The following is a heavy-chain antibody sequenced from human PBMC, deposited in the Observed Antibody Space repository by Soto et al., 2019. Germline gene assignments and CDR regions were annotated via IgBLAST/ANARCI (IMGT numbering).Heavy chain of an antibody. CDR1: GGSISSSSYY. Sequence: SETLSLTCTVSGGSISSSSYYWGWIRQPPGKGLEWIGSIYYSGSTYYNPSLKSRVTISVDTSKNQFSLKLSSVTAADTAVYYCASAAALVLGMDVWGQGTTVTVSS. J-gene: IGHJ6*02. CDR2: IYYSGST. V-gene: IGHV4-39*01. D-gene: IGHD6-13*01. CDR3: ASAAALVLGMDV.